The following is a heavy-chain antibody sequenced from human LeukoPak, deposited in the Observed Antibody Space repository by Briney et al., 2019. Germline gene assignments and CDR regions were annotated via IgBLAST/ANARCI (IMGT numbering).Heavy chain of an antibody. CDR3: ARLQSGGIVVVYWYFDY. J-gene: IGHJ4*02. D-gene: IGHD2-2*01. CDR1: GGPISSSRYY. V-gene: IGHV4-39*01. CDR2: INYSGST. Sequence: SETLSLTCTVSGGPISSSRYYWGWIRQPPGRGLEWIGSINYSGSTYYNPSLKSRVTISVDTSKNQFSLKLSSVTAADTAVYYCARLQSGGIVVVYWYFDYWGQGTLVTVSS.